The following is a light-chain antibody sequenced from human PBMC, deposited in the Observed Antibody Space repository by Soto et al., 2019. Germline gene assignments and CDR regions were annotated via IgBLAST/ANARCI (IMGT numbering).Light chain of an antibody. CDR3: AAWDDSLSGPNWI. V-gene: IGLV1-47*01. CDR1: SSNIGTNY. Sequence: QSVLTQPPSASGTPRQRVTISCSGSSSNIGTNYIYWYQHLPGVAPKLLIYTSDQRPSGVPDRFSGSKSGTSASLAISGLRSEDEADYYCAAWDDSLSGPNWIFGGGTKLTVL. CDR2: TSD. J-gene: IGLJ3*02.